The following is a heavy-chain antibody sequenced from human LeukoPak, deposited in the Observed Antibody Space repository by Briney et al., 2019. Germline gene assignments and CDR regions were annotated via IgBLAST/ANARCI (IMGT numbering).Heavy chain of an antibody. V-gene: IGHV3-30*18. J-gene: IGHJ4*02. CDR1: GFTFSSYG. CDR2: ISYDGSNK. CDR3: AKAGDCGGDCYFVDY. D-gene: IGHD2-21*02. Sequence: GGSLRLSCAASGFTFSSYGMHWVRQAPGKGLEWVAVISYDGSNKYYADSVKGRFTISRDNSKNTLYLQMNSLRAEDTAVYYCAKAGDCGGDCYFVDYWGQGTLVTVSS.